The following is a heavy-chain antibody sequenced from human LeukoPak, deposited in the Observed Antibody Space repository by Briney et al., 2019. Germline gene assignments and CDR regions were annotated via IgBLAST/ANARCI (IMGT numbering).Heavy chain of an antibody. CDR1: GFTFSSYA. CDR3: ARDFGPLDY. Sequence: GGSLRLSCAASGFTFSSYAMHWVRQAPGKGLEWVAVISYDGSNKYYADSVKGRFTISRDNSKNTLYLQMNSLRAEDMAVYYCARDFGPLDYWGQGTLVTVSS. J-gene: IGHJ4*02. D-gene: IGHD3/OR15-3a*01. CDR2: ISYDGSNK. V-gene: IGHV3-30*04.